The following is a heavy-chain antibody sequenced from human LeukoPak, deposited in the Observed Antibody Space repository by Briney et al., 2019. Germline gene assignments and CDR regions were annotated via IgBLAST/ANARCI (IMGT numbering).Heavy chain of an antibody. CDR2: IYYSGST. D-gene: IGHD4-17*01. Sequence: PSETLSLTCTVSGGSISSSSYYWGWIRQPPGKGLEWIGSIYYSGSTYYNPSLKSRVTISVDTSKNQFSLKLSSVTAADTAVYYCARPMTIYGAQDADAFDIWGQGTMVTVSS. V-gene: IGHV4-39*01. J-gene: IGHJ3*02. CDR3: ARPMTIYGAQDADAFDI. CDR1: GGSISSSSYY.